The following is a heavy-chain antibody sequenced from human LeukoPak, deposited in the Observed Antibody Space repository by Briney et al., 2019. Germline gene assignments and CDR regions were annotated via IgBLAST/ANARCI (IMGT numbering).Heavy chain of an antibody. CDR2: IYYSGST. CDR1: GGSISSYY. J-gene: IGHJ4*02. Sequence: PSETLSLTCTVSGGSISSYYWSWIRQPPGKGLEWIGYIYYSGSTNYNPSLKSRVTISVDTSKNQFSLKLSSVTAADTAVYYCARVSKTTVTRVDYWGQGTLVTVSS. CDR3: ARVSKTTVTRVDY. D-gene: IGHD4-17*01. V-gene: IGHV4-59*01.